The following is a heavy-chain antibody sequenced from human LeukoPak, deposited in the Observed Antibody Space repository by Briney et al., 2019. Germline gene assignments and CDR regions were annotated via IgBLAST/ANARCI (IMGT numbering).Heavy chain of an antibody. V-gene: IGHV3-74*01. CDR3: ARDRGTTSSSGWFFDP. Sequence: GGSLRLSCAASGFTFSRYWMHWVRQAPGKGLVWVSRIKSDGSSTTYADSVKGQFSISRDNSKNTLYLQMESLRVEDTAVYYCARDRGTTSSSGWFFDPWGRGTLVTVSS. D-gene: IGHD2-2*01. J-gene: IGHJ2*01. CDR1: GFTFSRYW. CDR2: IKSDGSST.